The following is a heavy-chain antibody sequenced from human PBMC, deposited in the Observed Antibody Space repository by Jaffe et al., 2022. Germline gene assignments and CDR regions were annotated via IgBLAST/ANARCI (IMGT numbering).Heavy chain of an antibody. CDR3: TRHFKGEWPDYYYYYMDV. Sequence: EVQLVESGGGLVQPGGSLKLSCAASGFTFSGSAMHWVRQASGKGLEWVGRIRSKANSYATAYAASVKGRFTISRDDSKNTAYLQMNSLKTEDTAVYYCTRHFKGEWPDYYYYYMDVWGKGTTVTVSS. CDR1: GFTFSGSA. J-gene: IGHJ6*03. CDR2: IRSKANSYAT. D-gene: IGHD3-10*01. V-gene: IGHV3-73*02.